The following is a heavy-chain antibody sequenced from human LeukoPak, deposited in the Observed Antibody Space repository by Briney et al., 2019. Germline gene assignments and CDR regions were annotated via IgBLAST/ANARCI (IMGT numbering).Heavy chain of an antibody. CDR2: IKEDGSEK. CDR3: ARSGSDFDY. V-gene: IGHV3-7*01. CDR1: GFSFRTYW. D-gene: IGHD3-10*01. J-gene: IGHJ4*02. Sequence: GGSLRLSCAASGFSFRTYWMSWVRQAPGKGLEWVANIKEDGSEKNYVDSVKGRFTISRDNAKNPLYLQMNSLRAEDTAVYYCARSGSDFDYWGQGTLVTVSS.